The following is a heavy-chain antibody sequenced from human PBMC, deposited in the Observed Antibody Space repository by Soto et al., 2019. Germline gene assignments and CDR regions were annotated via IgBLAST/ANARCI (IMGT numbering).Heavy chain of an antibody. J-gene: IGHJ4*02. CDR2: IWYDGSNK. V-gene: IGHV3-33*01. CDR1: GFTFSSYG. Sequence: GGSLRLSCAASGFTFSSYGMHWVRQAPGKGLEWVAVIWYDGSNKYYADSVKGRFTISRDNSKNTLYLQMNSLRAEDTAVYYCASGEFWSGYSFDYWGQGTLVTVSS. CDR3: ASGEFWSGYSFDY. D-gene: IGHD3-3*01.